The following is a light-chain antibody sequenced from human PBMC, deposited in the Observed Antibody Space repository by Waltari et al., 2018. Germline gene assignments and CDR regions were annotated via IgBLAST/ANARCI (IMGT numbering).Light chain of an antibody. CDR2: KAS. V-gene: IGKV1-5*03. J-gene: IGKJ2*01. CDR3: QQYNAGHT. Sequence: DIQMTQSPSTLSASVGDRVTITCRASQSVRNWLAWYQQKPGKAHRLLIYKASTLESGVPSRFSGSGSGTEFTLTISSLQPDDFATYYCQQYNAGHTYGQGTKLEIK. CDR1: QSVRNW.